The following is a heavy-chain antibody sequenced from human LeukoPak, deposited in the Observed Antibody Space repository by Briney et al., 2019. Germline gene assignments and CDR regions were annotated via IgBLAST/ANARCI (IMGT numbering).Heavy chain of an antibody. CDR1: RFTFSSFA. D-gene: IGHD3-22*01. J-gene: IGHJ4*02. CDR2: ITGDGQRA. Sequence: PGGSLRLSCEVSRFTFSSFAMTWVRQAPGEGLEWVSSITGDGQRAHHADSVRGRFTISRDNSKSTLYLQMNSLRAEDTAVYYCAKHLYFDSGGSNFWGLGTLVTVSS. V-gene: IGHV3-23*01. CDR3: AKHLYFDSGGSNF.